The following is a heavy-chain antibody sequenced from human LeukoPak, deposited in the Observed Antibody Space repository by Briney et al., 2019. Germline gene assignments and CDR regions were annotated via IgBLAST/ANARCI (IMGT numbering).Heavy chain of an antibody. CDR2: IGSSGSPT. V-gene: IGHV3-48*02. D-gene: IGHD3-22*01. CDR1: GFTFSTYN. CDR3: ARRPYSDTSGRLSDV. J-gene: IGHJ6*02. Sequence: GGSLRLSCAASGFTFSTYNMNWVRQAPGKGLEWISYIGSSGSPTHYADSVGGRFTISRDNAKNSLYLQMNSLRDEDTAVYFCARRPYSDTSGRLSDVWGQGTTVTVSS.